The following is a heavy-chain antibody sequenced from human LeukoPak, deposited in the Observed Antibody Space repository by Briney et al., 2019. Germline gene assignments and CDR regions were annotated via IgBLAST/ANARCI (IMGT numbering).Heavy chain of an antibody. Sequence: ASVKVSCRASGYIFTDYAILWMRQAPGQRLEWLGWINAGNGNTKYSQNFQGRVTLTRDTSATTASMEMNSLRSEDTALYYCARGRWSATTASYYLDFWGLGTLVTVSS. D-gene: IGHD2-21*02. CDR2: INAGNGNT. J-gene: IGHJ4*02. CDR1: GYIFTDYA. CDR3: ARGRWSATTASYYLDF. V-gene: IGHV1-3*01.